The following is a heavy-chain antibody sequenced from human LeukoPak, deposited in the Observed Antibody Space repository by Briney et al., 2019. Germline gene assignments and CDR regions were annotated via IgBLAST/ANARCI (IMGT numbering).Heavy chain of an antibody. V-gene: IGHV1-69*13. CDR3: VRGSGWPYYYYMDV. CDR1: GGTFSSYA. CDR2: IIPTFGTA. J-gene: IGHJ6*03. D-gene: IGHD6-19*01. Sequence: SVKVSCXASGGTFSSYAISWVRQAPGQGLEWMGGIIPTFGTANYAQKFQGRVTITADESTSTAYMELSSLRSEDTAVYYCVRGSGWPYYYYMDVWGKGTTATVSS.